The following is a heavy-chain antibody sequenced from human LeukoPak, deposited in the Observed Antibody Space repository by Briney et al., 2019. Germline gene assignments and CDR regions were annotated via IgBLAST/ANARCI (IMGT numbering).Heavy chain of an antibody. V-gene: IGHV1-2*02. CDR2: MNPNSGDT. Sequence: GASVKVSCKTSGYTFSDYYIHWVRQAPGQGLEWMGWMNPNSGDTNFAQKFQGRVTMTRDTSISAAYMELRRLRSDDTAVYYCTRVWSPMIVRILNVNPPRYWGQGTLVTVSS. J-gene: IGHJ4*02. CDR1: GYTFSDYY. D-gene: IGHD3-22*01. CDR3: TRVWSPMIVRILNVNPPRY.